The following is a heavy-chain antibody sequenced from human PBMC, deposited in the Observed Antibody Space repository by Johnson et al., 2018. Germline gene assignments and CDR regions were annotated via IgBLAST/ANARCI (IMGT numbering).Heavy chain of an antibody. D-gene: IGHD3-22*01. CDR1: GFTFSSYG. Sequence: VQLLESGGGVVQPGRSLRLSCAASGFTFSSYGMHWVRQAPGKGLEWVAVIWYDGSNKYYADSVKGRFTISRDNAKNTLYLQMNSLRAEDTAVYYCAASPHYLGSSGYYSVWFRHWGQGTLVTVSS. J-gene: IGHJ1*01. V-gene: IGHV3-33*01. CDR2: IWYDGSNK. CDR3: AASPHYLGSSGYYSVWFRH.